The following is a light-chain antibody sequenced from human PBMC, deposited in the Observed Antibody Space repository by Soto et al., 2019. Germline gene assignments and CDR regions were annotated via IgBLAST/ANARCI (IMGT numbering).Light chain of an antibody. CDR3: QQCSYWPLT. Sequence: EIVLTQSPATLSLSPGERATLSCRASQSVSTCLAWYQQRPGQAPRLLIYDASDRATGIPARISGSGSGTDFTLTVSNLESEDFAVYYCQQCSYWPLTFGGGTKVEIK. V-gene: IGKV3-11*01. CDR1: QSVSTC. CDR2: DAS. J-gene: IGKJ4*01.